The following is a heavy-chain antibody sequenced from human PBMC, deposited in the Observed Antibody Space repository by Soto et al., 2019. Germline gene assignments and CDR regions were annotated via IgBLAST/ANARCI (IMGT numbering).Heavy chain of an antibody. V-gene: IGHV1-24*01. J-gene: IGHJ6*02. CDR3: ARYIPGVRYYGMDV. CDR2: FDPEDGET. D-gene: IGHD2-2*01. Sequence: RASVKVSCKVSGYTLTELSMHWVRQAPGKGLEWMGGFDPEDGETIYAQKFQGRVTMTEDTSTDTAYMELSSLRAEDTAVYYCARYIPGVRYYGMDVWGQGTTVTVSS. CDR1: GYTLTELS.